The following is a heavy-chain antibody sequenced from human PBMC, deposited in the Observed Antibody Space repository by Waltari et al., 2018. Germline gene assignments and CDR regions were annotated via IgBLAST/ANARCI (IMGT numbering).Heavy chain of an antibody. Sequence: EVQLVESGGGLVQPGGSLRLSCEGSGFTFSNSWVHWVRQAPGKGLEWLSRIKSDGSTTNYADSWKGRFTISRDNAKNTLYLEMNSLRAEDTAVYYCARAGYYRFDYWGQGTLVTVSS. CDR1: GFTFSNSW. V-gene: IGHV3-74*01. CDR3: ARAGYYRFDY. CDR2: IKSDGSTT. D-gene: IGHD3-22*01. J-gene: IGHJ4*02.